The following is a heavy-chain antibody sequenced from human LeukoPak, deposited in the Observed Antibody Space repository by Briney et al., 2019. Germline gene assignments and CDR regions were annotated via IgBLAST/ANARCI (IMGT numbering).Heavy chain of an antibody. D-gene: IGHD3-16*02. V-gene: IGHV3-7*01. CDR2: IKQDGSEK. CDR1: GFTFSSYW. J-gene: IGHJ3*02. CDR3: ARVPAGVIGMKDAFDI. Sequence: GGSLRLSCAASGFTFSSYWMSWVRQAPGKGLEWVANIKQDGSEKYYVDSVKGRFTISRDNPKNSLYLQMNSLRAEDTAVYYCARVPAGVIGMKDAFDIWGQGTMVTVSS.